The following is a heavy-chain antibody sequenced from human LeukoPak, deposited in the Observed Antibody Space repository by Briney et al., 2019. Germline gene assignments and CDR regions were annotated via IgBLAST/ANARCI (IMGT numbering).Heavy chain of an antibody. Sequence: SVKVSCKASGGTFCSYAISWVRQAPGQGLEWLGGIIPIFGTANYAQKFQGRVTITTYESTSTAYMELSSLRSEDTAVYYCAREKEFYYYGSGSPLDAFDIWGQGTMVTVSS. J-gene: IGHJ3*02. D-gene: IGHD3-10*01. V-gene: IGHV1-69*05. CDR2: IIPIFGTA. CDR3: AREKEFYYYGSGSPLDAFDI. CDR1: GGTFCSYA.